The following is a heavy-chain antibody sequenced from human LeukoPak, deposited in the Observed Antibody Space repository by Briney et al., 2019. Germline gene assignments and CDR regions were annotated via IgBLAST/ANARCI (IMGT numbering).Heavy chain of an antibody. V-gene: IGHV3-30*02. J-gene: IGHJ4*02. CDR2: IRYDGSNE. CDR3: AKDYSSSWYGFDY. Sequence: GGSLRLSCAASGFTFSSYAMHWVRQAPGKGLEWVAFIRYDGSNEYYADSVKGRFTISRDNSKNTLYLQMNSLKAEDTAVYYCAKDYSSSWYGFDYWGQGPLVTVSS. D-gene: IGHD6-13*01. CDR1: GFTFSSYA.